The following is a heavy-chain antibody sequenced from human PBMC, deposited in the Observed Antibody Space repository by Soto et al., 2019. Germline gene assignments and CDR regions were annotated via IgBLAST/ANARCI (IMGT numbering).Heavy chain of an antibody. Sequence: PSETLSLTCAVSGVSISSYYWSWIRQPPGKGLEWIGYNYYSGTTNYNPFLKSRVTISADTSKNQFSLRLTSVTAADTAVYYCVRGAYIGYGHAIDHWGQGILVTVSS. V-gene: IGHV4-59*01. CDR1: GVSISSYY. D-gene: IGHD5-12*01. CDR2: NYYSGTT. J-gene: IGHJ4*02. CDR3: VRGAYIGYGHAIDH.